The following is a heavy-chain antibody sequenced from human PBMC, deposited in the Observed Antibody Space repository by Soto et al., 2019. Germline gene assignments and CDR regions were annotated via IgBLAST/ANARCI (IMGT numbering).Heavy chain of an antibody. D-gene: IGHD3-22*01. Sequence: PGGSLRLSCAASGFTFNSYSMNWVRQAPGKGLEWVSSISSSSSYIYYADSVKGRFTISRDNAKNSLYLQMNSLRAEDTAVYYCASQPYDGSGYWLDYWGQGTLVTVSS. CDR2: ISSSSSYI. CDR1: GFTFNSYS. J-gene: IGHJ4*02. V-gene: IGHV3-21*01. CDR3: ASQPYDGSGYWLDY.